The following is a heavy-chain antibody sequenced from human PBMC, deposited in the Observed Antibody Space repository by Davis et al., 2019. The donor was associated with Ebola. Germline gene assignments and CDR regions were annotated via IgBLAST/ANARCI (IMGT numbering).Heavy chain of an antibody. CDR2: ISSSGSTI. V-gene: IGHV3-11*01. Sequence: GGSLRLSCAASGFTFSDYYMSWIRQAPGKGLEWVSYISSSGSTIYYADSVKGRFTISRDNSRSTLYLQMNSLRADDTAVYYCASRTYGSGSNWGQGTLVTVSS. CDR3: ASRTYGSGSN. D-gene: IGHD3-10*01. CDR1: GFTFSDYY. J-gene: IGHJ4*02.